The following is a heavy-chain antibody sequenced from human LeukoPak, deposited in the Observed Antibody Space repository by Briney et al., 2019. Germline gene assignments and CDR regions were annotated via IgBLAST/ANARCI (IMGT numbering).Heavy chain of an antibody. Sequence: GGSLRLSCAASGFTFSSYGVHWVRQTPGKGLEWVAVIWYDGSNKYYADSVKGRFTISRDNSKNTLYLQMNSLRAEDTAVYYCARQRSSGWSQDFWGQGTLVTVSS. CDR2: IWYDGSNK. CDR1: GFTFSSYG. V-gene: IGHV3-33*08. J-gene: IGHJ4*02. D-gene: IGHD6-19*01. CDR3: ARQRSSGWSQDF.